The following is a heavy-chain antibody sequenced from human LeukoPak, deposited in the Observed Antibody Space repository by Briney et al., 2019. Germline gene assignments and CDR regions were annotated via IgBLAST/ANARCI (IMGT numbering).Heavy chain of an antibody. CDR1: GFTFSNYA. CDR2: ITSDGISQ. J-gene: IGHJ4*02. CDR3: ARDGPYFGDYPYYFDY. D-gene: IGHD4-17*01. Sequence: PGGSLRLSCAASGFTFSNYAMHWVRQAPGKGLEWLAVITSDGISQHYADSVRGRLTISRDNSIKTLFLQMNSLGTDDTAVYYCARDGPYFGDYPYYFDYWGQGTLVTVSS. V-gene: IGHV3-30*04.